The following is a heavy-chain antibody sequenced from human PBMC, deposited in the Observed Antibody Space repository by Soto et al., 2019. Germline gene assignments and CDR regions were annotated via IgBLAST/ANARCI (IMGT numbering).Heavy chain of an antibody. CDR1: GYTFTSYY. CDR3: ARGARLDRGTYYNWFDH. J-gene: IGHJ5*02. D-gene: IGHD1-26*01. V-gene: IGHV1-46*01. CDR2: INPSGGST. Sequence: ASVKVSCKASGYTFTSYYIHWVRQAPGQGLEWMGTINPSGGSTGYARKFQGRVTLTRDTSTSTVYMELSSLRSDDTAVYYCARGARLDRGTYYNWFDHWGQGTLVPVSS.